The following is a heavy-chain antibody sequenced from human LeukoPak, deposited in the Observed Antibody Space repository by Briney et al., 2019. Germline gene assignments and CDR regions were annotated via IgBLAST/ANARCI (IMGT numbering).Heavy chain of an antibody. CDR3: ARARRLDAFDI. J-gene: IGHJ3*02. Sequence: PGGSLRLSCEASGFTVGDYYMDWVRQAPGKGLEWVSYISSSGSTIYYADSVKGRFTISRDNAKNSLYLQMNSLRAEDTAVYYCARARRLDAFDIWGQGTMVTVSS. CDR1: GFTVGDYY. V-gene: IGHV3-11*04. CDR2: ISSSGSTI. D-gene: IGHD2-21*02.